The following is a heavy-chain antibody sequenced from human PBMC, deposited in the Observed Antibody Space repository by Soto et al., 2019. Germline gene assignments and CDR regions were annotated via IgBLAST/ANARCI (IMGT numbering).Heavy chain of an antibody. J-gene: IGHJ6*02. CDR3: ARDIAVAGPLSTTYYYYYGMDV. D-gene: IGHD6-19*01. CDR2: ISAYNGNT. Sequence: ASLNVSCKASGYTFTTYGISWVRQALGQGLEWMGWISAYNGNTNYAQKLQGRVTMTTDTSTSTAYMELRSLRSDDTAVYYCARDIAVAGPLSTTYYYYYGMDVWG. CDR1: GYTFTTYG. V-gene: IGHV1-18*01.